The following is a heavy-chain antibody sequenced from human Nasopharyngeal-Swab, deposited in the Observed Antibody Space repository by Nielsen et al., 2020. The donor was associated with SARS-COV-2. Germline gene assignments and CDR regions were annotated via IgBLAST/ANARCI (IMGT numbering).Heavy chain of an antibody. D-gene: IGHD4-17*01. V-gene: IGHV3-30*03. Sequence: WIRQPPGKGLEWVAVISYDGSNKYYADSVKGRFTIPRDNSKNTLYLQMNSLRAEDTAVYYCYGGYDAFDIWGQGTMVTVSS. J-gene: IGHJ3*02. CDR3: YGGYDAFDI. CDR2: ISYDGSNK.